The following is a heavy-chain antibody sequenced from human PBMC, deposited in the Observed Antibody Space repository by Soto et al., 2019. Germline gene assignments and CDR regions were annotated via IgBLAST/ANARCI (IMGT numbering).Heavy chain of an antibody. CDR1: GFSFNSYW. D-gene: IGHD3-16*01. J-gene: IGHJ5*02. CDR3: AGDEVRNGAYNGWLDP. V-gene: IGHV3-7*03. CDR2: IKPDGREK. Sequence: EVQLVESGGGLVQPGGSLRLSCAASGFSFNSYWMTWVRQAPGKGLEWVANIKPDGREKYYVASVKGRFTISRDNGKNLLYLQMDSLTPDDTAVYYCAGDEVRNGAYNGWLDPWGQGTLVTVSS.